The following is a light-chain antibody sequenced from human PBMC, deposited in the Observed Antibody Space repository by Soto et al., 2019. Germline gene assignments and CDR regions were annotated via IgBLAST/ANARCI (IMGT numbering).Light chain of an antibody. CDR1: QSVGSD. J-gene: IGKJ1*01. CDR2: GAS. CDR3: QQFDGSLWT. Sequence: IVLTQSPATLSVSPGERATLSCRASQSVGSDLAWYQQKPGQAPRLLIYGASTRATGIPDRFSGSGSGTDFTLTISRLEPEDFAVYCCQQFDGSLWTFGPGTKVDIK. V-gene: IGKV3-20*01.